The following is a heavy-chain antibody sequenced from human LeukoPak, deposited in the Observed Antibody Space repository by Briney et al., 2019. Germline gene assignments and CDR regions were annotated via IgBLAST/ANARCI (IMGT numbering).Heavy chain of an antibody. CDR1: GGSISSGDYY. Sequence: PSETLSLTCTVSGGSISSGDYYWRWIRQPPGKGLEWIGYIYYSGSTYYNPSLKSRVTISVDTSKNQFSLKLSSVTAADTAVYYCASSTGSMIGAFDIWGQGTMVTVSS. CDR3: ASSTGSMIGAFDI. V-gene: IGHV4-30-4*01. D-gene: IGHD2/OR15-2a*01. J-gene: IGHJ3*02. CDR2: IYYSGST.